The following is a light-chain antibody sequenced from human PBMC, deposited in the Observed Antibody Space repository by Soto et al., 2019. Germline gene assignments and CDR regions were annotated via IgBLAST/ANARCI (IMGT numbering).Light chain of an antibody. Sequence: EIVLTQSPGTLSLSLGERATLSCRASQSVSSSYLAWYQQKPGQAPRLLIYGASSRATGIPDRFSGSGSGTDFTLTISRLEPEDFAVSYCQQYGSSPPWTFGQGTKVEIK. CDR2: GAS. CDR1: QSVSSSY. J-gene: IGKJ1*01. V-gene: IGKV3-20*01. CDR3: QQYGSSPPWT.